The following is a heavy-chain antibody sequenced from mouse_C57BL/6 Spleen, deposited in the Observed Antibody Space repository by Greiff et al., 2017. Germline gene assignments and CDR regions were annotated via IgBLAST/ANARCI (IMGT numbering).Heavy chain of an antibody. CDR3: ARSDDYGQNAMDY. D-gene: IGHD2-4*01. Sequence: EVKLMESGPELVKPGASVKISCKASGYSFTDYNMNWVKQSNGKSLEWIGVINPNYGTTSYNQKFKGKATLTVDQSSSTAYMQLNSLTSEDSAVYYCARSDDYGQNAMDYWGQGTSVTVSS. CDR2: INPNYGTT. V-gene: IGHV1-39*01. J-gene: IGHJ4*01. CDR1: GYSFTDYN.